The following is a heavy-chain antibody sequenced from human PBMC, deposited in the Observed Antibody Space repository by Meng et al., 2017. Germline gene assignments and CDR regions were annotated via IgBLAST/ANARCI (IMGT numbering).Heavy chain of an antibody. Sequence: QVQLVQSGAEVKKPGVSVKVSCTPSGYTFPAYYIHWVRQAPGQGLDWMGRIDPNSGVTEYAQKFQGRVTVTGDTSISTAYMELSRLRSDDTAIYYCVRDEDISAAGKLFGDYWGQGTLVTVSS. J-gene: IGHJ4*02. CDR2: IDPNSGVT. CDR1: GYTFPAYY. V-gene: IGHV1-2*06. D-gene: IGHD6-13*01. CDR3: VRDEDISAAGKLFGDY.